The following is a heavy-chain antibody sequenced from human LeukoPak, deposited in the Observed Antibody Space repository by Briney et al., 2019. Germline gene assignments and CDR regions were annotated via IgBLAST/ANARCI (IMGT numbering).Heavy chain of an antibody. V-gene: IGHV4-4*07. CDR1: GGSISSYY. D-gene: IGHD3-3*01. CDR2: IYTSGST. J-gene: IGHJ6*02. CDR3: ARSPRLRFLEWLLSAGMDV. Sequence: PSETLSLTCTVSGGSISSYYWSWIRQPAGKGLEWIGRIYTSGSTNYNPSLKSRVTMSVDTSKNQFSLKLSSVTAADTAVYYCARSPRLRFLEWLLSAGMDVWGQGTTVTVSS.